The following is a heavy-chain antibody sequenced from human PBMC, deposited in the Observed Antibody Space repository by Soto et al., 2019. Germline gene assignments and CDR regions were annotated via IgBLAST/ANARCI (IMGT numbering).Heavy chain of an antibody. CDR2: FDPEDGET. J-gene: IGHJ4*02. Sequence: ASVKVSCKVSGYTLTELSMHWVRQAPGKGLEWMGGFDPEDGETIYAQKFQGRVTMTEDTSTDTAYMELSSLRSEDTAMYYCATDSSQDPKVGYWGQGTLVTVSS. D-gene: IGHD1-26*01. V-gene: IGHV1-24*01. CDR1: GYTLTELS. CDR3: ATDSSQDPKVGY.